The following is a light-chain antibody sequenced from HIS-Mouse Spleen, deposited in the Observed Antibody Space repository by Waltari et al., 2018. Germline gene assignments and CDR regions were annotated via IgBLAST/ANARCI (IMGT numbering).Light chain of an antibody. CDR2: KAS. CDR3: QQYNSYSLT. CDR1: RSISIW. Sequence: DIQMTQSPSTLSASVGDRVTITCRASRSISIWFAWYQPKPGNAPKLRIYKASSLESGVPSRFSGSGSGTEFTLTISSLQPDDFATYYCQQYNSYSLTFGGGTKVEIK. V-gene: IGKV1-5*03. J-gene: IGKJ4*01.